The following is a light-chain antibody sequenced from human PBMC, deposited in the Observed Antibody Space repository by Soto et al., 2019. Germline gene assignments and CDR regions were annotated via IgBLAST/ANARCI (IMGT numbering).Light chain of an antibody. J-gene: IGLJ2*01. Sequence: QSVLTQSPSASASLGASVKLTCTLSSGHSSYAIAWYQQQPEKGPRYLMKLNSDGSHSKGDGIPDRFSGSSSGAERYLTISSLQSEDEADYYCQTWGTDIVVFGGGTKLTVL. CDR3: QTWGTDIVV. CDR2: LNSDGSH. V-gene: IGLV4-69*01. CDR1: SGHSSYA.